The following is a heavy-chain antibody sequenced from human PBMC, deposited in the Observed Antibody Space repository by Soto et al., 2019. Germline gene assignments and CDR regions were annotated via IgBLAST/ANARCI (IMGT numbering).Heavy chain of an antibody. J-gene: IGHJ4*02. V-gene: IGHV3-23*01. D-gene: IGHD3-3*01. CDR2: ISGSGGST. Sequence: PGGSLRLSCAASGFTFSIYAMSWFRQAPGKGLEWVSAISGSGGSTYYADSVKGRFTISRDNSKNTLYLQMNSLRAEDTAVYYCAKEYYDFWSDPLRYFDYWGQGTLVTVSS. CDR3: AKEYYDFWSDPLRYFDY. CDR1: GFTFSIYA.